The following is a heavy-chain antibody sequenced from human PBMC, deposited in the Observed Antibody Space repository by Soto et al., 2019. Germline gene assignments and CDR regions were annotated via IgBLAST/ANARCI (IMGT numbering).Heavy chain of an antibody. CDR1: GGSISSGGYS. CDR2: IYHSGST. D-gene: IGHD2-15*01. V-gene: IGHV4-30-2*01. J-gene: IGHJ4*02. Sequence: SETLSLTCAVSGGSISSGGYSWSWIRQPPGKGLEWIGYIYHSGSTYYNPSLKSRVTISVDRSKNQFSLKLSSVTAADTAVYYCARLGYCSGGSCYGPYYFDYWGQGTLVTVSS. CDR3: ARLGYCSGGSCYGPYYFDY.